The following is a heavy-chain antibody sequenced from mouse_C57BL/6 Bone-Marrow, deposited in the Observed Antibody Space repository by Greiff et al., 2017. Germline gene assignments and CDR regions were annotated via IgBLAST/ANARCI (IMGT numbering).Heavy chain of an antibody. Sequence: VQLQQSGAELARPGASVKMSCKASGYTFTSYTMHWVKQRPGQGLEWIGYINPSSGYTKYNQKFKDKATLTADKSSSTAYMQLSSLTSEDSAVYYCAVYDGYDGDYFDYWGQGTTLTVSS. D-gene: IGHD2-2*01. J-gene: IGHJ2*01. CDR2: INPSSGYT. V-gene: IGHV1-4*01. CDR1: GYTFTSYT. CDR3: AVYDGYDGDYFDY.